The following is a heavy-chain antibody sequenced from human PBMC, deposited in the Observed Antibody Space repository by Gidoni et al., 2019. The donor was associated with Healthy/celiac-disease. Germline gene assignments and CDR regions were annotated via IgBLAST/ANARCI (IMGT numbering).Heavy chain of an antibody. CDR2: ISGSGGST. D-gene: IGHD2-2*02. Sequence: EVQLLESGGGLVQPGGSLRLSCAASGFTFSSYAMSWVRQAPGKGLEWVSAISGSGGSTYYADSVKGRFTISRDNSKNTLYLQMNSLRAEDTAVYYCANGVLVDTGGIEGFDYWGQGTLVTVSS. CDR1: GFTFSSYA. J-gene: IGHJ4*02. V-gene: IGHV3-23*01. CDR3: ANGVLVDTGGIEGFDY.